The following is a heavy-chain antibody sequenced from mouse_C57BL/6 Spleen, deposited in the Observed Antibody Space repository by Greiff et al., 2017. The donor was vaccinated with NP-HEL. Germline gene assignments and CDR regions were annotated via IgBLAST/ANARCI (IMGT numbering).Heavy chain of an antibody. D-gene: IGHD2-1*01. CDR2: ISYDGSN. V-gene: IGHV3-6*01. CDR1: GYSITSGYY. CDR3: AREGPFYYGNYEWYFDV. J-gene: IGHJ1*03. Sequence: EVQLVESGPGLVKPSQSLSLTCSVTGYSITSGYYWNWIRQFPGNKLEWMGYISYDGSNNYNPSLKNRISITRDTSKNQFFLKLNSVTTEDTATYYCAREGPFYYGNYEWYFDVWGTGTTVTVSS.